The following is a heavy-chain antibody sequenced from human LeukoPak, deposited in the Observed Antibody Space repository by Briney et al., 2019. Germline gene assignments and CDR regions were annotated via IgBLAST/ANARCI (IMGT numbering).Heavy chain of an antibody. CDR3: ARQRTSRSRGD. CDR2: IYYSGST. CDR1: GGSISSSSDY. Sequence: PSETLSLTCTVSGGSISSSSDYWRWIRQPPGKGLEWIGSIYYSGSTYYNPSLKSRVTISVDTSQNQFSLKLSSVTAADTAVYYCARQRTSRSRGDWGQGTLVTVSS. J-gene: IGHJ4*02. D-gene: IGHD6-6*01. V-gene: IGHV4-39*01.